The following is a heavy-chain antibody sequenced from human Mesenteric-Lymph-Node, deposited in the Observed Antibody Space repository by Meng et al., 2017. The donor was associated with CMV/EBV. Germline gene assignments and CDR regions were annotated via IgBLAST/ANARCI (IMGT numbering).Heavy chain of an antibody. J-gene: IGHJ2*01. Sequence: GSLRLSCSVSGASFSSYYWTWIRQSPGKGLEWIGYISYIGSTSYNPSLKSRVTISGDTSKNQFFLKLNSVTTADTAVNYCAKGGGFTPYCYFDVWGRGTMVTVSS. CDR2: ISYIGST. V-gene: IGHV4-59*01. CDR3: AKGGGFTPYCYFDV. CDR1: GASFSSYY. D-gene: IGHD3-16*01.